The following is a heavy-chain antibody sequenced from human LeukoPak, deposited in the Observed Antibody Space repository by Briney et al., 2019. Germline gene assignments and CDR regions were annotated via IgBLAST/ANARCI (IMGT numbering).Heavy chain of an antibody. CDR2: MNPNSGSA. J-gene: IGHJ6*02. CDR1: GYTFTSYG. CDR3: ARDGFSVTIGGMDV. Sequence: ASVKVSCKASGYTFTSYGISWVRQATGQGLEWMGWMNPNSGSASYAQKFQGRVTMTRNTSISTAYMELSSLRSEDTAVYYCARDGFSVTIGGMDVWGQGTTVTVSS. D-gene: IGHD4-17*01. V-gene: IGHV1-8*02.